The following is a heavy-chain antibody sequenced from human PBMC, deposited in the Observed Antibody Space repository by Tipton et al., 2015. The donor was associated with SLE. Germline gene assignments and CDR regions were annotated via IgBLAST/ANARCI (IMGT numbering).Heavy chain of an antibody. CDR2: INHSGST. CDR1: GGSFSGYY. J-gene: IGHJ6*02. Sequence: TLSLTCAVYGGSFSGYYWSWIRQPPGKGLEWIGEINHSGSTNYNPSLKSRVTISVDTSKNQFSLKLSSVTAADTAVYYCARGSPAAGPRPYYYGKDVWGQGTTVTVSS. D-gene: IGHD6-13*01. V-gene: IGHV4-34*01. CDR3: ARGSPAAGPRPYYYGKDV.